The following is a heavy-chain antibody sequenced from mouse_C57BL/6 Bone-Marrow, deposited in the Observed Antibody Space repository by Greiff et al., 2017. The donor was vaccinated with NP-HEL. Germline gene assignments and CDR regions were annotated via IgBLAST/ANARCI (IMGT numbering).Heavy chain of an antibody. CDR1: GYSFTSYY. CDR2: IYPGSGNT. V-gene: IGHV1-66*01. Sequence: QVQLQQSGPELVKPGASVKISCKASGYSFTSYYIHWVKQRPGQGLAWIGWIYPGSGNTKYNEKFKGKATLTADTSSSTAYMQLSSLTSEDSAVYYCAGGKGFAYWGQGTLVTVSA. CDR3: AGGKGFAY. D-gene: IGHD1-3*01. J-gene: IGHJ3*01.